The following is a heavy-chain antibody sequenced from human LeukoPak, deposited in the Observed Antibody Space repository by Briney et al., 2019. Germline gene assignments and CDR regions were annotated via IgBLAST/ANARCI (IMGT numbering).Heavy chain of an antibody. J-gene: IGHJ4*02. D-gene: IGHD3-22*01. CDR1: GFIFSKYT. CDR2: IGGSGGKT. CDR3: AKTNYFDSSGDKPYTTHFDY. Sequence: GGTLRLSCAASGFIFSKYTMSWVRQAPEKGLEWVSAIGGSGGKTFYAESVKGRFTISRDISKNTLFLQMDSLRAEDTAIYYCAKTNYFDSSGDKPYTTHFDYWGQGTLVTVSS. V-gene: IGHV3-23*01.